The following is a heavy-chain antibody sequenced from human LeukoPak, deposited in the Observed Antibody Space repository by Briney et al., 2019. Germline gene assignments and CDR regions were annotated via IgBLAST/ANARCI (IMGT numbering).Heavy chain of an antibody. J-gene: IGHJ6*03. D-gene: IGHD2-2*01. V-gene: IGHV1-69*05. CDR1: GGTFSSYA. CDR2: IIPIFGTA. Sequence: ASVKVSCKASGGTFSSYAISWVRQAPGQGLEWMGRIIPIFGTANYAQKFQGRVTITTDESTSTAYMELSSLRSEDTAVYYCAGGPAPGTHYYYYMDVWGKGTTVTVSS. CDR3: AGGPAPGTHYYYYMDV.